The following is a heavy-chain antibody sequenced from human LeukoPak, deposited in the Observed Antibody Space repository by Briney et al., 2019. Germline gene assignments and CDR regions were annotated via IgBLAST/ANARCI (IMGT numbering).Heavy chain of an antibody. CDR3: AREMEWSQYHVGDY. Sequence: ASVKVSCKTSGYTFTTFYMHSVRQAPGQGLEWMGMINCSGGRTAYAQRFQGRVTMTRDTSTSTVYMELSSLRSEDTAVYYCAREMEWSQYHVGDYWGQGTLVTVSS. CDR2: INCSGGRT. D-gene: IGHD3-3*01. J-gene: IGHJ4*02. CDR1: GYTFTTFY. V-gene: IGHV1-46*01.